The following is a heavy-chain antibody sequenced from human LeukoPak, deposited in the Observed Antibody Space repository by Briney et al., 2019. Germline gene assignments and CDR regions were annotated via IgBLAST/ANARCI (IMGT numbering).Heavy chain of an antibody. Sequence: GSLRLSCAASGFTFSDYYMTWIRQTPEKGLEWVSHITIGVGAGYYADSVKGRFAISRDDAKNSLYLQMNSLKTEDTAVYYCTRQSVRGVMVYGMDVWGKGTTVTVSS. CDR3: TRQSVRGVMVYGMDV. CDR2: ITIGVGAG. CDR1: GFTFSDYY. V-gene: IGHV3-11*01. D-gene: IGHD3-10*01. J-gene: IGHJ6*04.